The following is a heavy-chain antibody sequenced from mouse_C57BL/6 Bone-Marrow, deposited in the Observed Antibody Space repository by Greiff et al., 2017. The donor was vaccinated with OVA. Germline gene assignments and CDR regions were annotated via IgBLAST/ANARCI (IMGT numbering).Heavy chain of an antibody. Sequence: VQLQQPGAELVKPGASVKLSCKASGYTFTSYWMHWVKQRPGQGLAWIGMLHPNSGSTNYNEKFKSKATLTVDKSSSTAYLQLSSLTSEDSAVYYCARQLRLPFAYWGQGTLVTVSA. J-gene: IGHJ3*01. V-gene: IGHV1-64*01. CDR2: LHPNSGST. CDR3: ARQLRLPFAY. D-gene: IGHD3-2*02. CDR1: GYTFTSYW.